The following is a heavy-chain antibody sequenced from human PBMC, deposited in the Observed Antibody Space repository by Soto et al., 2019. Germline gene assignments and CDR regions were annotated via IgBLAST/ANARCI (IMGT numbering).Heavy chain of an antibody. CDR1: GFTFSSYS. V-gene: IGHV3-48*02. CDR3: ARGGTPPKGTRYYYYGMDV. D-gene: IGHD1-7*01. J-gene: IGHJ6*02. CDR2: ISSSSSTI. Sequence: SGGSLRLSCAASGFTFSSYSMNWLRQAPGKGLEWVSYISSSSSTIYYADSVKGRFTISRDNAKNSLYLQMNSLRDGDTAVYYCARGGTPPKGTRYYYYGMDVWGQGTTVTVSS.